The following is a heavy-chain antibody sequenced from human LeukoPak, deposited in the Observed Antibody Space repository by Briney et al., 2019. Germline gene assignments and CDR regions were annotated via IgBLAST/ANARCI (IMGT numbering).Heavy chain of an antibody. Sequence: GGSLRLSCAASGFTFSSYAMSWVRQAPGKGLEWVSAISGSGGSTYYADSVKGRFTISRDNSKNTLYLQMNSLRAEDTAVYYCARDRGSSWYAPSAFFDYWGQGTLVTVSS. J-gene: IGHJ4*02. D-gene: IGHD6-13*01. CDR3: ARDRGSSWYAPSAFFDY. V-gene: IGHV3-23*01. CDR1: GFTFSSYA. CDR2: ISGSGGST.